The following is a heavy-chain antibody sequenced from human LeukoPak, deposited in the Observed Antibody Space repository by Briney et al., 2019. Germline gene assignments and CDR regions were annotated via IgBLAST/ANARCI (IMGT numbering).Heavy chain of an antibody. J-gene: IGHJ4*02. CDR2: IHHSGTT. CDR3: ARMIPATPDYFDC. D-gene: IGHD2-15*01. Sequence: PSETLSLTCAVSGVSISSSDWWTWVRQPPGTGLEWLGEIHHSGTTNYNPSLKSRVVISVDKSKNQFSLRLKSVTAADTAMYYCARMIPATPDYFDCWGQGTLITVSS. CDR1: GVSISSSDW. V-gene: IGHV4-4*02.